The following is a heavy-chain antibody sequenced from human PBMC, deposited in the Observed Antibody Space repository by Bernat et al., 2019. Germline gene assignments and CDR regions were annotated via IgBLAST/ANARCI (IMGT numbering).Heavy chain of an antibody. V-gene: IGHV6-1*01. CDR3: TRTRSGANGGDY. CDR2: TYYRSQWHY. J-gene: IGHJ4*02. Sequence: QIQLQQSGPELMRPSQTLSLTCAISGDSVSSTNAAWDWTRQSPSRGLEWLGRTYYRSQWHYDYAASVKSRITVIPDTSKNQFSLQLNSLTPEDTAIYYCTRTRSGANGGDYWGQGTLVTVSS. D-gene: IGHD3-22*01. CDR1: GDSVSSTNAA.